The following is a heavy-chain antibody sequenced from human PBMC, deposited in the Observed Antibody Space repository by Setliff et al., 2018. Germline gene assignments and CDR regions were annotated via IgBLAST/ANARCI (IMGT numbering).Heavy chain of an antibody. CDR3: ARLDIAAANEDY. J-gene: IGHJ4*02. V-gene: IGHV1-8*01. D-gene: IGHD6-13*01. CDR1: GYTFTSYD. CDR2: MNPNSGNT. Sequence: ASVKVSCKASGYTFTSYDINWVRQATGQGLEWMGWMNPNSGNTGYAQKFQGRVTMTRNTSISTAYMELGSLRSEDTAVYYCARLDIAAANEDYWGQGTLVTVSS.